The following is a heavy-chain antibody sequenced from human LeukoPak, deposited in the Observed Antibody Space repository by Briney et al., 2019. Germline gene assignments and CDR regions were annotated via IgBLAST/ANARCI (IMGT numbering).Heavy chain of an antibody. CDR1: GLTFSSYA. CDR2: ISGSGGST. Sequence: SGGSLRLSCAASGLTFSSYAMSWVRQAPGKGLEWVSAISGSGGSTYYADSVKGRFTISRDNSKNTLYLQMNSLRAEDTAVYFSAPFVDTAIPFDYWGQGTLVTVSS. CDR3: APFVDTAIPFDY. J-gene: IGHJ4*02. D-gene: IGHD5-18*01. V-gene: IGHV3-23*01.